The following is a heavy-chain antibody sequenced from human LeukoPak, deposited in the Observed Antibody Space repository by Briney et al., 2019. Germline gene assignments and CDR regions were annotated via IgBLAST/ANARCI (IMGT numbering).Heavy chain of an antibody. V-gene: IGHV1-8*01. CDR3: ARGLDYYDSSGYTFDI. CDR2: MNPNSGNT. J-gene: IGHJ3*02. CDR1: GYTFTSYD. D-gene: IGHD3-22*01. Sequence: ASVKVSCKASGYTFTSYDINWVRQATGQGLEWMGWMNPNSGNTGYAQKFQGRVTMTRNTSISTGYMELSRLRSEDTAVYYCARGLDYYDSSGYTFDIWGQGTMVTVSS.